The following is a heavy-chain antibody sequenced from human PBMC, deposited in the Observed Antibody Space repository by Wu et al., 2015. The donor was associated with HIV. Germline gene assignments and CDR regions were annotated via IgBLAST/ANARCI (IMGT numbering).Heavy chain of an antibody. CDR1: GYTFTGYY. Sequence: QVQLVQSGAEVKKPGASVKVSCKASGYTFTGYYMHWVRQAPGQGLEWMGWINPNSGGTNYAQKFQGRVTMTRDTSISTAYMELSRLRSDDTAVYYCARGGYSSSWYRGDWFDPWGQGTLVTVSS. J-gene: IGHJ5*02. CDR2: INPNSGGT. V-gene: IGHV1-2*02. D-gene: IGHD6-13*01. CDR3: ARGGYSSSWYRGDWFDP.